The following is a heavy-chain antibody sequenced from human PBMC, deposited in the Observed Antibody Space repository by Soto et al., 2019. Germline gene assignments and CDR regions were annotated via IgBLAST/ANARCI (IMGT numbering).Heavy chain of an antibody. Sequence: GGSLRLSCAASGFTFSSYSMNWVRQAPGKGLEWVSSISSSSSYIYYADSVKGRFTISRDNAKNSLYLQMNSLRAEDTAVYYCARDRLIVYSSTDYYYYGMDVWGQGTTVTVSS. D-gene: IGHD6-13*01. CDR1: GFTFSSYS. CDR2: ISSSSSYI. V-gene: IGHV3-21*01. CDR3: ARDRLIVYSSTDYYYYGMDV. J-gene: IGHJ6*02.